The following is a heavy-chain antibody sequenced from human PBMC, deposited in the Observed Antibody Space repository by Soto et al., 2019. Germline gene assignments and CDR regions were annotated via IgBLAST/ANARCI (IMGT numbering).Heavy chain of an antibody. CDR1: GYTFTGYY. Sequence: ASVKVSCKASGYTFTGYYIHWVRQAPGQGLEWMGWINPNNGDTNYAQKFQGRVTMTRDTSTSTAYTELSSLRFDDTAVYYCARHSGYDYVFDYWGQGTLITVSS. D-gene: IGHD5-12*01. CDR3: ARHSGYDYVFDY. J-gene: IGHJ4*02. CDR2: INPNNGDT. V-gene: IGHV1-2*02.